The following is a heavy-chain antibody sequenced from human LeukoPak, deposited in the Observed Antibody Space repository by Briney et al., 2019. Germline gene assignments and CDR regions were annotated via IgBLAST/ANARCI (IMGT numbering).Heavy chain of an antibody. CDR2: TQHDGRDR. Sequence: GGSLRLSCAASGFTFSSYGMYWVRQAPGKGLEWVAFTQHDGRDRYYADSVKGRFTTSRDNSKDTLYLQMNSLRAEDMALYYCATRDCSGSGCGYYYMGVWGKGTTVTVS. CDR3: ATRDCSGSGCGYYYMGV. CDR1: GFTFSSYG. D-gene: IGHD2-15*01. J-gene: IGHJ6*03. V-gene: IGHV3-30*02.